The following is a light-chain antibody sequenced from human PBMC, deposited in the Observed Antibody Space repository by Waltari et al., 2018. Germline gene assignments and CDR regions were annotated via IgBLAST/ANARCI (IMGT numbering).Light chain of an antibody. J-gene: IGLJ3*02. Sequence: QSVLTQAPSVSAAPGQRGTISCSGSRSNIGSDYVSWYQPLPRTAPKLPIYDTNKRPAGIPARFSGSKSGTSATLDITGLQTGDEADYYCGAWDSSLSGVVFGGGTKLTVL. CDR3: GAWDSSLSGVV. CDR1: RSNIGSDY. CDR2: DTN. V-gene: IGLV1-51*01.